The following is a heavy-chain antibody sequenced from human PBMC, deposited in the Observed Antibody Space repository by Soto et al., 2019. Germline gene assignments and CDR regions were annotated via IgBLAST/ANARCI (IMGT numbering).Heavy chain of an antibody. V-gene: IGHV1-18*01. CDR2: ISAYNGNT. CDR3: ARDRDIVVVPAAILGAYYYYYMDV. CDR1: GYTFTSYG. Sequence: QVQLVQSGAEVKKPGASVKVSCKASGYTFTSYGISWVRQAPGQGLEWMGWISAYNGNTNYAQKLQGRATMTTDTSTSTAYMELRSLRSDDTAVYYCARDRDIVVVPAAILGAYYYYYMDVWGKGTTVTVSS. J-gene: IGHJ6*03. D-gene: IGHD2-2*01.